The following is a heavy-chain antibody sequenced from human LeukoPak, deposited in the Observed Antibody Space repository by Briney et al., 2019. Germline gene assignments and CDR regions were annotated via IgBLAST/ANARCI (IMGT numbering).Heavy chain of an antibody. CDR2: INPSGGST. D-gene: IGHD4-17*01. J-gene: IGHJ4*02. CDR3: ARAPYGAQTPLY. V-gene: IGHV1-46*01. CDR1: GYTFTSYY. Sequence: ASVKVSCKASGYTFTSYYMHWVRQAPGQGLEWMGIINPSGGSTSYAQKFQGRVTMTRDTSTSTVYMELSSLRSDDTAVYYCARAPYGAQTPLYWGQGTLVTVSS.